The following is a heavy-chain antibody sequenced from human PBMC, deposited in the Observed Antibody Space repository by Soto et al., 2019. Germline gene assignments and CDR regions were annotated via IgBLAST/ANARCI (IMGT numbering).Heavy chain of an antibody. CDR3: AKVLRGGAMPGPDY. Sequence: EVQLLESGGGLVQPGGSLRLSCAASGFTFSSYAMSWVRQAPGKGLEWVSAISGSGGSTYYADSVKGRFTISRDNSKNTQYLQMNSLRAEDTAVYYSAKVLRGGAMPGPDYWGQGTLVTVSS. CDR1: GFTFSSYA. J-gene: IGHJ4*02. CDR2: ISGSGGST. D-gene: IGHD3-16*01. V-gene: IGHV3-23*01.